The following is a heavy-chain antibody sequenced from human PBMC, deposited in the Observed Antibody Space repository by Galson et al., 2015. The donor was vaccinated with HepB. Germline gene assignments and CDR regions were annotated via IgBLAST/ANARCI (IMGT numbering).Heavy chain of an antibody. V-gene: IGHV1-24*01. CDR1: GYTLTELS. J-gene: IGHJ4*02. Sequence: SVKVSCKVSGYTLTELSIHWVRQAPGKGLEWMGGFDPEDGEMVYAQKFQGRVTMTEDTSTDTAYLQLSSLRSEDTAVYFCATAWNIAVSGAIDHWGQGTPVAVSS. D-gene: IGHD6-19*01. CDR3: ATAWNIAVSGAIDH. CDR2: FDPEDGEM.